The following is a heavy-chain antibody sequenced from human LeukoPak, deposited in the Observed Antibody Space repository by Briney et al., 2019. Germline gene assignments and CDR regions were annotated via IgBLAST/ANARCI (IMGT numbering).Heavy chain of an antibody. CDR2: VYSIGRT. CDR1: GGSISTYY. V-gene: IGHV4-59*01. J-gene: IGHJ3*02. CDR3: AREHSVGGGLDAFDM. D-gene: IGHD3-16*01. Sequence: SETLSLTCTVSGGSISTYYWNWLRQAPGKGLKWIGYVYSIGRTNSNPTLRSRVTISVDTSKNQFSLRLTSVTAADTAVYYCAREHSVGGGLDAFDMWGQGTMVTVSS.